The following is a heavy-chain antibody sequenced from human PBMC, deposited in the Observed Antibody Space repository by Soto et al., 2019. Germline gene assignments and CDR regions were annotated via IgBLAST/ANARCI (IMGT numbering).Heavy chain of an antibody. CDR2: ISHDGSNK. CDR1: GFTFSSYG. J-gene: IGHJ4*02. D-gene: IGHD5-18*01. Sequence: GGSLRLSCAASGFTFSSYGMHWVRQAPGKGLEWVAVISHDGSNKYYADSVKGRFTISRDNSKNTLYLQMNSLRAEDTAVYYCAKDTPLSYVDYWGQGTLVTVSS. CDR3: AKDTPLSYVDY. V-gene: IGHV3-30*18.